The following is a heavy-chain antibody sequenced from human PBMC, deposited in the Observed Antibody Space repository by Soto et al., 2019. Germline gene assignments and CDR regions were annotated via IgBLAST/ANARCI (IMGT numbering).Heavy chain of an antibody. CDR2: TSSSSSYI. CDR1: GFTFSSYS. J-gene: IGHJ5*02. CDR3: ARDRNPEYFNILTGYKNWFDP. V-gene: IGHV3-21*01. D-gene: IGHD3-9*01. Sequence: PGGSLRLSCAASGFTFSSYSMNWVRQAPGKGLEWVLSTSSSSSYIYYADSVKGRFAISRDNAKNSLYLQMNSLRAEDTAVYYCARDRNPEYFNILTGYKNWFDPWGQGILVTVSS.